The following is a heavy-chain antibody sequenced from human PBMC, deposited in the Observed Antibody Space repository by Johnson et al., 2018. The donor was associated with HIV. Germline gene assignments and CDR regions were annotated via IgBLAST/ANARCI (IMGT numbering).Heavy chain of an antibody. V-gene: IGHV3-74*02. Sequence: VQLVESGGGLVKHGGSLRLSCAASGFTFSSYWMHWVRQAPGKGLVWVSRINSDGSSTSYADSVKGRFTISRDNAKNTLYLQMNSLRAEDTAVYYCARNGLIPAAKGVAFDIWGQGTTVTVSS. CDR3: ARNGLIPAAKGVAFDI. J-gene: IGHJ3*02. CDR2: INSDGSST. D-gene: IGHD2-2*01. CDR1: GFTFSSYW.